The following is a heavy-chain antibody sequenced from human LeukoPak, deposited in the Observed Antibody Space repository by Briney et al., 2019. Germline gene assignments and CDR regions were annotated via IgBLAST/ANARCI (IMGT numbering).Heavy chain of an antibody. V-gene: IGHV3-49*04. Sequence: GGSLRLSCTASGFSFGDYAMSWVRQAPRKGLEWVGFVRSKLYGGTTQYAASVKGRFTISRDDSKSIAYLQMNSLKTEDTAVYYCTRLFSESSSWALDYWGNGSLVTVSS. CDR3: TRLFSESSSWALDY. D-gene: IGHD6-13*01. J-gene: IGHJ4*03. CDR2: VRSKLYGGTT. CDR1: GFSFGDYA.